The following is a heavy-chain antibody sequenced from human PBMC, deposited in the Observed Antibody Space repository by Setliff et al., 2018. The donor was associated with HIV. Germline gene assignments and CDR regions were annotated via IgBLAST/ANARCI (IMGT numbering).Heavy chain of an antibody. CDR3: AREVLDYYDSSGHFDY. CDR1: GYTFTGYY. Sequence: ASVKVSCKASGYTFTGYYMHWVRQAPGQGLEWMGRINPNSGGTKYAQKFQGRVTMTRDTSISTAYMELSRLRSDDTAVYYCAREVLDYYDSSGHFDYWGQGTLVTVSS. J-gene: IGHJ4*02. V-gene: IGHV1-2*06. D-gene: IGHD3-22*01. CDR2: INPNSGGT.